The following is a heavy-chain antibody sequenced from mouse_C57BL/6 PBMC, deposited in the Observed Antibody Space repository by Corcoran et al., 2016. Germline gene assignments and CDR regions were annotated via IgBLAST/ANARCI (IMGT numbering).Heavy chain of an antibody. CDR3: AKRGNVWYFDV. V-gene: IGHV9-3*01. J-gene: IGHJ1*03. Sequence: QIQLVQSGPELKKPGETVNISCKASGYTFTTYGMSWVKQAPGKGLKWMGWVNTYSGVPTYADDFKGRFAFSLETSASTAYLQINNLKNEDTATYFCAKRGNVWYFDVWGTGTTVTVSS. CDR1: GYTFTTYG. CDR2: VNTYSGVP. D-gene: IGHD2-1*01.